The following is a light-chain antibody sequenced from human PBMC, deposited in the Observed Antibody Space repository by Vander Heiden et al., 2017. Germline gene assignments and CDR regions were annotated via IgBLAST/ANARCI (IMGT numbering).Light chain of an antibody. Sequence: DIQMTQSPPTLSASVGDRVTITCRASQSISSWLAWYQQKPGNAPKLLIYDASSLERGVISRCSGSGDATAVTLTISSRLPDDFVAYYCQQESCDSPANTFGQGTKLEIK. CDR3: QQESCDSPANT. V-gene: IGKV1-5*01. CDR1: QSISSW. J-gene: IGKJ2*01. CDR2: DAS.